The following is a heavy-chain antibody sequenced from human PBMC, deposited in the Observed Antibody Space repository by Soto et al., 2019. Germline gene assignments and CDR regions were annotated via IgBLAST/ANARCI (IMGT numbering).Heavy chain of an antibody. V-gene: IGHV4-39*01. CDR3: ARRIGDYGVDSDLSFDY. J-gene: IGHJ4*02. CDR2: IYYSGST. Sequence: SETLSLTCTVSGGSISSSSYYWGWIRQPPGKGLEWIGSIYYSGSTYYNPSLKSRVTISVDTSKNQFSLKLSSVTAADTAVYYCARRIGDYGVDSDLSFDYWGQGTLVTVSS. D-gene: IGHD4-17*01. CDR1: GGSISSSSYY.